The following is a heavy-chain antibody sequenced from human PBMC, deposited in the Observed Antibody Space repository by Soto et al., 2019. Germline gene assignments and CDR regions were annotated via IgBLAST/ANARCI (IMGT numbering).Heavy chain of an antibody. D-gene: IGHD4-17*01. V-gene: IGHV1-3*01. J-gene: IGHJ5*02. Sequence: QVQLVQSGAEVKKPGASVKVSCKASGYTFTSYAMHWVRQAPGQRLEWMGWINAGNGNTKYSQKFQGRVTITRDTSASTAYMELSSLRSEDTAVYYCARNPYGDYLHNWFDPWGQGTLVTVSS. CDR1: GYTFTSYA. CDR3: ARNPYGDYLHNWFDP. CDR2: INAGNGNT.